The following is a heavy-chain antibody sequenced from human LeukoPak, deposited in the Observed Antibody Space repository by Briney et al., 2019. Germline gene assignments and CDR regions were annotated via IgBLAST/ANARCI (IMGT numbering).Heavy chain of an antibody. CDR3: AREGVAADDDY. CDR1: GFTFSSYS. V-gene: IGHV3-21*01. CDR2: ISSSSSYI. Sequence: GGSLRLSYAASGFTFSSYSMNWVRQAPGKGLEWVSSISSSSSYIYYADSVKGRFTISRDNAKNSLYLQKNSLRAEDTAVYYCAREGVAADDDYWGQGTLVTVSS. J-gene: IGHJ4*02. D-gene: IGHD6-13*01.